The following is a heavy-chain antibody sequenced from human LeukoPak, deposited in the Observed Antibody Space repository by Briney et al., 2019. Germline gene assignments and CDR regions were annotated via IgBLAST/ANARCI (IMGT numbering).Heavy chain of an antibody. Sequence: GSLRLSCAASGFTFSSYEMNWVRQAPGKGLEWVSYINSSGSTIYYADSVKRRFTISRDNAENSLYLQMNSLGAEDTAVYFCARLGPVNKAPSMDVGGTGTTVTISS. D-gene: IGHD4-17*01. V-gene: IGHV3-48*03. CDR3: ARLGPVNKAPSMDV. CDR2: INSSGSTI. CDR1: GFTFSSYE. J-gene: IGHJ6*03.